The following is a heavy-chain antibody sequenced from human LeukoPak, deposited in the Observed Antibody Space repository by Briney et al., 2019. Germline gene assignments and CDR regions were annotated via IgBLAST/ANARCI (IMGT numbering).Heavy chain of an antibody. CDR1: GASISSGSDY. Sequence: PSETLSLTCSVSGASISSGSDYWSWIRQPAGKALEWIGRVHTSGNPNYNPSLENRVSISVDRSENQFTLQLNSVTAADTAVYYCARDGGDLGPGTIRGARFYYYYMDVWGKGTAVIVSS. V-gene: IGHV4-61*02. J-gene: IGHJ6*03. D-gene: IGHD3-16*01. CDR3: ARDGGDLGPGTIRGARFYYYYMDV. CDR2: VHTSGNP.